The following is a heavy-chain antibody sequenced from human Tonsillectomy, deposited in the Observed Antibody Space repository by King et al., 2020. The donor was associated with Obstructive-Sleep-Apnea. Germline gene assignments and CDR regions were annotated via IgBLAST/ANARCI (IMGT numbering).Heavy chain of an antibody. D-gene: IGHD3-10*01. V-gene: IGHV3-43D*03. J-gene: IGHJ4*02. Sequence: QLVQSGGVVVQPGGSLRLSCAASGFTFDDYAIHWVHQAPGKGLEWVSLISWDGGSTYYADSVKGRFTIPRDNSKNSLYLQMNSLRAEDTALYYCAKTDGKYGSGSYYNDYWGQGTLVTVSS. CDR2: ISWDGGST. CDR1: GFTFDDYA. CDR3: AKTDGKYGSGSYYNDY.